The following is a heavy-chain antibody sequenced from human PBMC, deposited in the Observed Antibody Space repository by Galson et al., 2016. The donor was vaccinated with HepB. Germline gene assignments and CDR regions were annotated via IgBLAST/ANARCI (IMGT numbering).Heavy chain of an antibody. V-gene: IGHV3-30-3*01. J-gene: IGHJ4*02. CDR1: GFTFSSFT. CDR3: ARGAHRIAYFDY. CDR2: ISYDGSNK. D-gene: IGHD1-14*01. Sequence: SLRLSCAASGFTFSSFTMHWVRQAPGKGLEWVAVISYDGSNKYYAASVKGRFTISRDISKNTLYLQMNSLRAEHTAVYYCARGAHRIAYFDYWGQGTLVTVSS.